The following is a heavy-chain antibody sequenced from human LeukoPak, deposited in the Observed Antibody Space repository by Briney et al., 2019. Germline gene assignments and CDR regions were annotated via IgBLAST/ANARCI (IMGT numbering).Heavy chain of an antibody. V-gene: IGHV3-30-3*01. CDR3: ARVVTMVRGVITKKGNNWFDP. CDR1: GFTFSSYA. CDR2: ISYDGSNK. Sequence: GGSLRLSCAASGFTFSSYAMHWVRQAPGKGLEWVAVISYDGSNKYYADSVKGRFTISRDNSKNTLYLQMNSLRAEDTAVYYCARVVTMVRGVITKKGNNWFDPWGQGTLVTVSS. J-gene: IGHJ5*02. D-gene: IGHD3-10*01.